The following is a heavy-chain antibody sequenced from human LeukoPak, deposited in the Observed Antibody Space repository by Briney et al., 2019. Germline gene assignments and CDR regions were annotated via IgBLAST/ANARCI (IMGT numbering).Heavy chain of an antibody. Sequence: PGGSLRLSCGASGFTFSNYAMTWVRQAPGKGLEWVSDISGSGGITYYAGSVRGRLTISRDNSLNTLYLQMNSLRAEDTAVYYCAKAVAGYWYFDLWGRGTLLTVSS. V-gene: IGHV3-23*01. D-gene: IGHD6-19*01. CDR3: AKAVAGYWYFDL. J-gene: IGHJ2*01. CDR1: GFTFSNYA. CDR2: ISGSGGIT.